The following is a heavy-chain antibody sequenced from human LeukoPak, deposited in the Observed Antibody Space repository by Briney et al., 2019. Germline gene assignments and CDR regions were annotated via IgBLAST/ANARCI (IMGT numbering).Heavy chain of an antibody. D-gene: IGHD6-19*01. Sequence: PSETLSLTCTVSGYSISSGYYWSWIRQPPGKGLEWIGYIYYSGSTNYNPSPKSRVTISVDTSKSQFSLKLSSVTAADTAVYYCAREVTGYSSGRSFDYWGQGTLVTVSS. V-gene: IGHV4-61*01. CDR3: AREVTGYSSGRSFDY. CDR1: GYSISSGYY. J-gene: IGHJ4*02. CDR2: IYYSGST.